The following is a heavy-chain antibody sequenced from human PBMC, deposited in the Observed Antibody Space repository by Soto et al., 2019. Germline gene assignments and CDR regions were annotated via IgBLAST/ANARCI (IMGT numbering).Heavy chain of an antibody. D-gene: IGHD2-8*01. J-gene: IGHJ5*02. CDR2: ISAYNGNT. CDR1: GYIFTTYS. Sequence: QVQLVPSGTEVKKSGASVKVSCKASGYIFTTYSIAWVRQAPGQGLAWMGWISAYNGNTNYAQKSQGRVNMTTDTPTNTAYMDLRSLRSDDTAVDFCAREAFGVHASGVGTWGQGTLFTLSS. V-gene: IGHV1-18*01. CDR3: AREAFGVHASGVGT.